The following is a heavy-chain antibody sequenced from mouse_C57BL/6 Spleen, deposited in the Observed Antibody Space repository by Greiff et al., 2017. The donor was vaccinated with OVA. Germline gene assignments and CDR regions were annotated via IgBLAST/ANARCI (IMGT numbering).Heavy chain of an antibody. CDR2: IDPSDSYT. D-gene: IGHD1-1*01. Sequence: QVQLQQPGAELVMPGASVKLSCKASGYTFTSYWMHWVKQRPGQGLEWIGEIDPSDSYTNYNQKFKGKSTLTVDKSSSTAYMQLSSLTSEDSAVXYCARGGGSSYDYWGQGTTLTVSS. CDR3: ARGGGSSYDY. J-gene: IGHJ2*01. CDR1: GYTFTSYW. V-gene: IGHV1-69*01.